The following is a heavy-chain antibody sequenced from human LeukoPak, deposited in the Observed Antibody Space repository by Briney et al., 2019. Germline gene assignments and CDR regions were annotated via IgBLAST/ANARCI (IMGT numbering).Heavy chain of an antibody. V-gene: IGHV1-18*01. CDR2: IRTYNDNT. Sequence: GASVKVSCKTSGYTFTSYGISWVRQAPGHGLEWMGWIRTYNDNTNYAQKFQGRVTMTTDTSASTAYMELRSLRSDDTAVYYCARDKTLGVGDYGPPARGPIDYWGQGTLVTVSS. D-gene: IGHD4-17*01. CDR1: GYTFTSYG. J-gene: IGHJ4*02. CDR3: ARDKTLGVGDYGPPARGPIDY.